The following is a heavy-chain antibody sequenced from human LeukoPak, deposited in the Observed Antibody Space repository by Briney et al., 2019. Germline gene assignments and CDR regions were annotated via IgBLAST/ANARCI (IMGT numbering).Heavy chain of an antibody. V-gene: IGHV4-59*08. CDR3: ARHGAMIVVNDAFDI. D-gene: IGHD3-22*01. CDR2: IYYSGST. J-gene: IGHJ3*02. CDR1: GLSISSYY. Sequence: SDTLSLTCTVSGLSISSYYGSWIRQPPGKALEWFGYIYYSGSTNYNPTLKSRVTISVDTSKTQFSLKLSSVTAADTAVYYCARHGAMIVVNDAFDIWGQGTMVTVSS.